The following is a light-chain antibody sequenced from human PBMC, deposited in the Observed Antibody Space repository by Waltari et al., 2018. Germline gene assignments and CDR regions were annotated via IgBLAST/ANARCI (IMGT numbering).Light chain of an antibody. CDR3: SSYGGSSTIV. CDR1: GSDVGNYNL. J-gene: IGLJ7*01. V-gene: IGLV2-23*02. CDR2: EVT. Sequence: QSALTQPASVSGSPGQSITISCTGTGSDVGNYNLVSWFQQHPGKAPQLIIFEVTERPSGMSDRFAGSKSGNTASLTISGLQADDEADYYCSSYGGSSTIVFGGGTQLTVL.